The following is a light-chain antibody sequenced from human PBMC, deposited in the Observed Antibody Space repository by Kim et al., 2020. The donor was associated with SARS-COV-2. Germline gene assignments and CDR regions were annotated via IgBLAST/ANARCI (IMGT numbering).Light chain of an antibody. CDR3: QQYSDWPLT. Sequence: PGEGATLSGRASQTIRYNYLAWYQQKAGQAPRLLIHGISIRATGIPARFSGSGSGTEFTLTISSLQSEDSAVYYCQQYSDWPLTFGGGTKVDIK. CDR2: GIS. V-gene: IGKV3-15*01. CDR1: QTIRYNY. J-gene: IGKJ4*01.